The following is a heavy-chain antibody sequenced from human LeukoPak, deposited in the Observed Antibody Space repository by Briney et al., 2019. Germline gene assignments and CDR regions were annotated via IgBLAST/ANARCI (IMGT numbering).Heavy chain of an antibody. V-gene: IGHV3-23*01. D-gene: IGHD6-13*01. Sequence: GGSLRLSCAVSGFTISSYAMSWVRQAPGKGLEWVSAMSGSGGSTYYADSVKGRITISRDNSKNMLYLEMNSLRAEDTAVYYCAKIPRSSSWYLNWFDPWGQGTLVTVSS. CDR1: GFTISSYA. CDR3: AKIPRSSSWYLNWFDP. CDR2: MSGSGGST. J-gene: IGHJ5*02.